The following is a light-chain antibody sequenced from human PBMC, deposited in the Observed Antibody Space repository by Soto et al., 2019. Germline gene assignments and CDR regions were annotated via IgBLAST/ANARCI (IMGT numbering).Light chain of an antibody. V-gene: IGKV3-20*01. CDR3: QLYDTSPPRFT. Sequence: EIVLTQSPGTLSLSPGERATLTCRASQSVSDYYLAWYQQKPGQAPRLLIYAASSRATGIPDRFSGSGSGTDFTLTISRLESEDFAMYFCQLYDTSPPRFTFGQGTKLDIK. CDR1: QSVSDYY. J-gene: IGKJ2*01. CDR2: AAS.